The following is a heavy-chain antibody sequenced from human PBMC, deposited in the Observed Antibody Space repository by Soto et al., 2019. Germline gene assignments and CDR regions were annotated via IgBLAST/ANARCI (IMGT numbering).Heavy chain of an antibody. D-gene: IGHD2-2*01. CDR1: GFTFSTYA. J-gene: IGHJ4*02. Sequence: PGGSMRLSCAASGFTFSTYAMNWVRQAPGKGLEWVSGISGSAGSTYYADSVKGRFTISRDNSKNTLYLQVNSLRAEDTAVYYCAKQGIMRSCRTTTCYDQYFDYWGQGTLVTVSS. CDR3: AKQGIMRSCRTTTCYDQYFDY. CDR2: ISGSAGST. V-gene: IGHV3-23*01.